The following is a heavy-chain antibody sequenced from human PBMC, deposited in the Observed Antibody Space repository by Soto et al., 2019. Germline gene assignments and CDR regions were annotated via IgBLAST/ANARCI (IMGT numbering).Heavy chain of an antibody. CDR2: IFHTGST. CDR1: GGSISSGNFS. V-gene: IGHV4-30-2*01. D-gene: IGHD3-3*01. Sequence: SETLXLTWTVSGGSISSGNFSWTWIRQPPGKGLEWIAYIFHTGSTFYNSSLKPRVSISVDRSKNQFSLKLKSVTETDTAVYYCARVKVGDLFRFNWF. J-gene: IGHJ5*01. CDR3: ARVKVGDLFRFNWF.